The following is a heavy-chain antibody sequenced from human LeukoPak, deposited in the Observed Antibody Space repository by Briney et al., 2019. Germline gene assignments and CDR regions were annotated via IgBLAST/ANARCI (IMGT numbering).Heavy chain of an antibody. V-gene: IGHV4-61*01. CDR3: ARSTVVTLEAFDI. D-gene: IGHD4-23*01. J-gene: IGHJ3*02. CDR2: IYYSGST. Sequence: SETLSLTCTVSGGSVSSGSYYWSWIRQPPGQGLEWIGYIYYSGSTNYNPSLKSRVTISVDTSKNQFSLKLSSVTAADTAVYYCARSTVVTLEAFDIWGQGTMVTVSS. CDR1: GGSVSSGSYY.